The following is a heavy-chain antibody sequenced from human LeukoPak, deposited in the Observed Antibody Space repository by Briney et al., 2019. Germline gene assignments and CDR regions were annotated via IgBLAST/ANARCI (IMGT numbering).Heavy chain of an antibody. V-gene: IGHV1-46*01. D-gene: IGHD4-17*01. J-gene: IGHJ5*02. CDR1: GYTFTNYY. CDR3: ARALDYGDYRSWFDP. CDR2: INPSGGST. Sequence: ASVKVSCKASGYTFTNYYMHWVRQAPGQGLEWMGIINPSGGSTSYAQKFQGRVTMTRDTSTSTVYMELSSLRSEDTAVYYCARALDYGDYRSWFDPWGQGTLVTVSS.